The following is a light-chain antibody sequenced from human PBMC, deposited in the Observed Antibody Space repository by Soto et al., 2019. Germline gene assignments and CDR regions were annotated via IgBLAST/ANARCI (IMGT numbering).Light chain of an antibody. CDR3: CSYAGSSTVV. Sequence: QSVLTQPASVSGSPGQSITISCTGTSSDVGSYNLVSWYQQLPGKAPKLMIYEVSNRPSGVSNRFSGSKSGNTASLTISGLQAEDEADYYCCSYAGSSTVVFGGGTQLTVL. V-gene: IGLV2-23*02. CDR2: EVS. J-gene: IGLJ2*01. CDR1: SSDVGSYNL.